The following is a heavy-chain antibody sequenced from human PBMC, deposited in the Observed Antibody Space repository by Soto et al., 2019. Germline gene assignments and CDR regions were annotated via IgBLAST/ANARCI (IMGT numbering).Heavy chain of an antibody. CDR1: GFTFSSYG. D-gene: IGHD3-3*01. Sequence: GRSLRLSCAASGFTFSSYGMRWVRQAPGKGLEWVAVISYDGSNPYYADSVKGRFTISRDNSKNTLYLQMNSLRAEDTAVYYCAKDRSRAYYDFWSGYHMEGYYFAYWGQGTLVTVSS. J-gene: IGHJ4*02. CDR3: AKDRSRAYYDFWSGYHMEGYYFAY. V-gene: IGHV3-30*18. CDR2: ISYDGSNP.